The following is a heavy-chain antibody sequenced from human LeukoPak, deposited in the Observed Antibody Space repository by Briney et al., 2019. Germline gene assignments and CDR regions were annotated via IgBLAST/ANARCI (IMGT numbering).Heavy chain of an antibody. D-gene: IGHD6-6*01. CDR3: ATSRDYYGMDV. CDR2: IIPILGIA. J-gene: IGHJ6*02. CDR1: GGTFSSYA. Sequence: SVKVSCKASGGTFSSYAISWVRQAPGQGLEWMGRIIPILGIANYAQKFQGRVTITADKSTSTAYMELSSLRPEDTAVYYCATSRDYYGMDVWGQGTTVTVSS. V-gene: IGHV1-69*04.